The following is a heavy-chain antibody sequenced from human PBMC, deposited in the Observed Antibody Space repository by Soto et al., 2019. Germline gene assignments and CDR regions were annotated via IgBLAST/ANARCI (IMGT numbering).Heavy chain of an antibody. J-gene: IGHJ3*02. Sequence: GEALKIACKGSGYTFSSYWIVWVRQVPGKGLELMGIIYNGDSDTRYSPSFQGQVTISAYKSISTAYLQWSSLKFSDTALYYCARRPRSGASTDACHXWGQGTMVPVS. CDR2: IYNGDSDT. CDR3: ARRPRSGASTDACHX. D-gene: IGHD1-26*01. CDR1: GYTFSSYW. V-gene: IGHV5-51*01.